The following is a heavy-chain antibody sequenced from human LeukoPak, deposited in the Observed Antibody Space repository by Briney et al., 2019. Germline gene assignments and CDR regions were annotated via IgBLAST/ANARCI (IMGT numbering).Heavy chain of an antibody. V-gene: IGHV4-59*01. CDR2: IHYTGST. CDR1: GGSINSYY. Sequence: SETLSLTCTVSGGSINSYYWSWIRQPPGKGLECIGYIHYTGSTNYNPSLKSRVTISVDTSKSQCSLKLSSVTAADTAMYYCASSPCGYPSSFDPWGQGTLVTVSS. CDR3: ASSPCGYPSSFDP. D-gene: IGHD6-25*01. J-gene: IGHJ5*02.